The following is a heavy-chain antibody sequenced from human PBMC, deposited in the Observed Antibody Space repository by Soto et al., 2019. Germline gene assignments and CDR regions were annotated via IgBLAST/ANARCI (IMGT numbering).Heavy chain of an antibody. CDR2: ISAYNGNT. CDR1: GYTFTSYG. CDR3: ARDSIVVAMGNYYYYGMDV. Sequence: QVQLVQSGAEVKKPGASVKVSCKASGYTFTSYGISWVRQAPGQGLEWMGWISAYNGNTNYAQKLQGRVTMTTDTSTSTAYMELRSLRSDDTTVYYCARDSIVVAMGNYYYYGMDVWGQGTTVTVSS. D-gene: IGHD2-15*01. J-gene: IGHJ6*02. V-gene: IGHV1-18*01.